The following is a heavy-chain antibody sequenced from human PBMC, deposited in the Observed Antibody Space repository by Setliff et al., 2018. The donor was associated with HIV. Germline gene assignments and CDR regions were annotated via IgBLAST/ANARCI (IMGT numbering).Heavy chain of an antibody. CDR1: GYTFTSYG. V-gene: IGHV1-69*13. CDR3: AAVESFMFQGVRN. D-gene: IGHD3-10*01. CDR2: IIPIFGTT. Sequence: ASVKVSCKASGYTFTSYGISWVRQAPGQGLEWLGGIIPIFGTTIYAEKFQGRVTISADESTSTAYMELNSLRFEDTAVYYCAAVESFMFQGVRNWGQGTLVTVSS. J-gene: IGHJ4*02.